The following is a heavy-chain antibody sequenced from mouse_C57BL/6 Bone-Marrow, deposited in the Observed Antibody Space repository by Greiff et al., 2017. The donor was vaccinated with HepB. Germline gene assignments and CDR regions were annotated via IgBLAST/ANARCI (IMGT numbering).Heavy chain of an antibody. CDR3: ARPPTPGYFDY. CDR2: IWSGGST. Sequence: QVQLKQSGPGLVQPSQSLSITCTVSGFSLTSYGVHWVRQSPGKGLEWLGVIWSGGSTDYNAAFISRLSISKDNSKSQVFFKMNSLQADDTAIYYCARPPTPGYFDYWGQGTTLTVSS. V-gene: IGHV2-2*01. J-gene: IGHJ2*01. CDR1: GFSLTSYG. D-gene: IGHD4-1*02.